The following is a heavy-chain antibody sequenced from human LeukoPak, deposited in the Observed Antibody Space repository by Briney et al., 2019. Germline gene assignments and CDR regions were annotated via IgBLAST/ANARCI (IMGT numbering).Heavy chain of an antibody. CDR2: IYYSGST. CDR1: GGSIRSYF. Sequence: SETLSLICAVSGGSIRSYFSSWIRQPPGKGLEWIGYIYYSGSTNYNPSLKSRVTISVDTSKNQFSLKLSSVTAADTAVSYCSRHKLFVECRGDAFDIWGQGTMVTVSS. D-gene: IGHD3-3*01. CDR3: SRHKLFVECRGDAFDI. J-gene: IGHJ3*02. V-gene: IGHV4-59*08.